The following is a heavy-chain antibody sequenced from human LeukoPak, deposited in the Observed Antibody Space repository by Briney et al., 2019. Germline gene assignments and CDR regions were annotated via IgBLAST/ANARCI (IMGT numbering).Heavy chain of an antibody. CDR3: ARGGDYDFWSGYYTRYYGMDV. CDR2: IYSSGST. D-gene: IGHD3-3*01. J-gene: IGHJ6*02. CDR1: GGSIRSYY. V-gene: IGHV4-4*07. Sequence: SETLSLTCTVSGGSIRSYYWSWIRQPAGKGLEWIGRIYSSGSTNYNPSLKSRVTMSVDTSKNQFSLKLSSVTAADTAVYYCARGGDYDFWSGYYTRYYGMDVWGQGTTVTVSS.